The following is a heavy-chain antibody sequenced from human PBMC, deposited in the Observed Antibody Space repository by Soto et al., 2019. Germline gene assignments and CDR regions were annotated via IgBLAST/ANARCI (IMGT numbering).Heavy chain of an antibody. CDR1: GYIFRCYP. CDR3: ARYLGGTARMGFDY. Sequence: ASVKVSCKASGYIFRCYPMHWVRQAPGQRLEWMGWINAANGNTKYSQNFQGRVTITTDTSASTVYMELSSLRSADMGVYYWARYLGGTARMGFDYWGQ. D-gene: IGHD2-8*01. J-gene: IGHJ4*01. V-gene: IGHV1-3*01. CDR2: INAANGNT.